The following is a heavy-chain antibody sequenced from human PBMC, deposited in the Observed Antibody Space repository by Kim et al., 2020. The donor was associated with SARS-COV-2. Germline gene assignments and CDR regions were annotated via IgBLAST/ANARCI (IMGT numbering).Heavy chain of an antibody. V-gene: IGHV5-10-1*01. Sequence: GESLKISCKGSGYSFTSYWISWVRQMPGKGLEWMGRIDPSDSYTNYSPSFQGHVTISADKSIRTAYLQWSSLKASDTAMYYCARPDSSGWSAVDYWGQGTLVTVSS. CDR3: ARPDSSGWSAVDY. D-gene: IGHD6-19*01. CDR1: GYSFTSYW. CDR2: IDPSDSYT. J-gene: IGHJ4*02.